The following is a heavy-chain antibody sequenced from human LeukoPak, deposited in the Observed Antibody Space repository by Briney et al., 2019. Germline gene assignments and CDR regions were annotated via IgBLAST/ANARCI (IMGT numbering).Heavy chain of an antibody. D-gene: IGHD3-22*01. V-gene: IGHV4-59*08. Sequence: SETLSLTCTVSGGSISSYYWSWIRQPPGKGLEWIGYIYYSGSTNYNPSLKSRVTISVDTSKNQFSLKLSSVTAADTAVYYCARRDSSGRIDYWGQGTLVTVSS. CDR3: ARRDSSGRIDY. CDR2: IYYSGST. CDR1: GGSISSYY. J-gene: IGHJ4*02.